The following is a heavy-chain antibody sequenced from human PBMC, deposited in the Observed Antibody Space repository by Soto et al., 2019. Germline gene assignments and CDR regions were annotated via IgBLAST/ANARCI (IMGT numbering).Heavy chain of an antibody. CDR3: ARDVDYGGNLYYYGMDV. V-gene: IGHV3-7*05. J-gene: IGHJ6*02. CDR2: IKQDGSEK. D-gene: IGHD4-17*01. Sequence: GGSLRLSCAASGFTFSSYWMSWVRQAPGKGLEWVANIKQDGSEKYYVDSVKGRFTISRDNAKNSLYLQMNSLRAEDTAVYYCARDVDYGGNLYYYGMDVWGQGTTVTVSS. CDR1: GFTFSSYW.